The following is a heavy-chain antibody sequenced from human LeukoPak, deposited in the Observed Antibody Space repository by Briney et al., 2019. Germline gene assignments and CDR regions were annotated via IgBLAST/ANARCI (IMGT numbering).Heavy chain of an antibody. Sequence: SETLSLTCTVSGGSISSYYWSWIRQPPGKGLEWIGYIYYSGSTNYDPSLKSRVTISVDTSKNQFSLKLSSVTAADTAVYYCARAGMVRGVIWGPFDYWGQGTLVTVSS. CDR3: ARAGMVRGVIWGPFDY. CDR1: GGSISSYY. V-gene: IGHV4-59*01. J-gene: IGHJ4*02. CDR2: IYYSGST. D-gene: IGHD3-10*01.